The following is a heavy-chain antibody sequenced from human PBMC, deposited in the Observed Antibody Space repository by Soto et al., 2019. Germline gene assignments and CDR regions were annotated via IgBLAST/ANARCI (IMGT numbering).Heavy chain of an antibody. D-gene: IGHD2-21*02. CDR3: ARARTATPSMDV. Sequence: QVQLVQSGAEVKKPGASVKVSCKASGYTFTSYDINWVRQATGQGLEWMGWMNPNSGNTGYAQKFRGRVTMTRNTSIRTAYMALRSLSSEPTPVSFCARARTATPSMDVWGQGTTVTFSS. J-gene: IGHJ6*02. V-gene: IGHV1-8*01. CDR2: MNPNSGNT. CDR1: GYTFTSYD.